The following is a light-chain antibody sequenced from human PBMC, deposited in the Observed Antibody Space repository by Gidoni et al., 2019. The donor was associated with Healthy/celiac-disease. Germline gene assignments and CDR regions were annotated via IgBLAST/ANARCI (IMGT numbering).Light chain of an antibody. CDR3: QQYNNWPPAYT. J-gene: IGKJ2*01. CDR1: QSVSSN. V-gene: IGKV3-15*01. CDR2: GAS. Sequence: DIGMTQSPATLSVSPGERATLSCRASQSVSSNLAWYQQKPGQAPRLLLYGASTRATGIPARFSGSGSGTGFTLTISSLQSEGFAVYYCQQYNNWPPAYTFGQGTKLEIK.